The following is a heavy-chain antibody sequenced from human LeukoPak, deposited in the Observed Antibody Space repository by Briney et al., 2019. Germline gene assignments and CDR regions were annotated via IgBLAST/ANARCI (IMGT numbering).Heavy chain of an antibody. CDR3: AKGSVSVVVPAAIPYY. Sequence: GGSLRLSCAASGFTFSSYAMSWVRQAPGKGLEWVSGISGSGGSTYHADSVKGRFTISRDNSKNTLYLQMNSLRAEDTAAYYCAKGSVSVVVPAAIPYYWGQGTLVTVSS. V-gene: IGHV3-23*01. CDR2: ISGSGGST. CDR1: GFTFSSYA. D-gene: IGHD2-2*01. J-gene: IGHJ4*02.